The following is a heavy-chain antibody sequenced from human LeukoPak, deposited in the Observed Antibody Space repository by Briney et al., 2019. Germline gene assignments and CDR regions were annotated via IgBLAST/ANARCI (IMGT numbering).Heavy chain of an antibody. V-gene: IGHV3-21*01. D-gene: IGHD5-12*01. Sequence: GGSLRLSCAASGFAFSSYAMSWVRQAPGKGLEWVSSISSSSSYIYYADSVKGRFTTSRDNAKNSLYLQMNSLRAEDTAVYYCARDLYVDIVAPSGMDVWGQGTTVTVSS. J-gene: IGHJ6*02. CDR3: ARDLYVDIVAPSGMDV. CDR1: GFAFSSYA. CDR2: ISSSSSYI.